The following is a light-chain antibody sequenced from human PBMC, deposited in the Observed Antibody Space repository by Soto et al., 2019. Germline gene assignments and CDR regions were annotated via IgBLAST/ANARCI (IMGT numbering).Light chain of an antibody. V-gene: IGLV1-51*01. Sequence: QSVLTQPPSASGAPGQGVTISCSGSSSNIGNNYVSWYQQLPGTAPKLLIYDNNKRPSGIPDRLSGSKSGTSATLGITGLQTGDEADYYCGTWDSSLSAVVFGGGTKLTVL. J-gene: IGLJ2*01. CDR1: SSNIGNNY. CDR2: DNN. CDR3: GTWDSSLSAVV.